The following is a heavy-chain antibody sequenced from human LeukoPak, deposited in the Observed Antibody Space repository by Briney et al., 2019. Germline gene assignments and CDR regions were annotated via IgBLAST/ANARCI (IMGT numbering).Heavy chain of an antibody. CDR3: ARLGYCSSTSCYFGYYMDV. CDR1: GGSISSYY. V-gene: IGHV4-59*01. D-gene: IGHD2-2*01. Sequence: SETLSLTCSVSGGSISSYYWSWIRQPPGKGLEWIGYIYYSGSTNYNPSLKSRVTISVDTSKNQFSLKLGSVTAADTAVYYCARLGYCSSTSCYFGYYMDVWGKGTTVTISS. CDR2: IYYSGST. J-gene: IGHJ6*03.